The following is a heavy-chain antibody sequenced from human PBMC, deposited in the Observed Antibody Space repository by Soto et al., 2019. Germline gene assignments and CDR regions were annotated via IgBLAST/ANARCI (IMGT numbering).Heavy chain of an antibody. CDR1: GGSISSGDYY. J-gene: IGHJ4*02. CDR3: ARAVVYDYVWGSYRQKNYYFDY. Sequence: PSETLSLTCTVSGGSISSGDYYWSWIRQPPGKGLEWIGYIYYSGSTYYNPSLKSRVTISVDTSENQFSLKLSSVTAADTAVYYCARAVVYDYVWGSYRQKNYYFDYWGQGTLVTVSS. CDR2: IYYSGST. V-gene: IGHV4-30-4*01. D-gene: IGHD3-16*02.